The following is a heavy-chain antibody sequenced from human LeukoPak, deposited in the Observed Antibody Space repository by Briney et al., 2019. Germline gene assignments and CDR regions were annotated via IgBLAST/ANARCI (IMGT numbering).Heavy chain of an antibody. CDR2: INPNSGGT. Sequence: PGGSLRLSCAASGYTFTGYYMHWVRQAPGQGLEWMGRINPNSGGTNYAQKFQGRVTMTRDTSISTAYMELSRLRSDDTAVYYCARGEWDSSGYYYFDYWGQGTLVTVSS. D-gene: IGHD3-22*01. V-gene: IGHV1-2*06. CDR1: GYTFTGYY. J-gene: IGHJ4*02. CDR3: ARGEWDSSGYYYFDY.